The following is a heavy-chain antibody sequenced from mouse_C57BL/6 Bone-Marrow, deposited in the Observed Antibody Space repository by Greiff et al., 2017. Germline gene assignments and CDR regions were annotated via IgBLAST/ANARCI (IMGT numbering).Heavy chain of an antibody. CDR3: AREDYYGSSHFDY. D-gene: IGHD1-1*01. Sequence: VQLQQSGPELVKPGASVKISCKASGYTFTDYYMNWVKQSHGKSLEWIGYINPNNGGTSYTQKFKGKATLTVDKSSSTAYMELRSLTSEDSAVYYCAREDYYGSSHFDYWGQGTTLTVSS. J-gene: IGHJ2*01. CDR1: GYTFTDYY. V-gene: IGHV1-26*01. CDR2: INPNNGGT.